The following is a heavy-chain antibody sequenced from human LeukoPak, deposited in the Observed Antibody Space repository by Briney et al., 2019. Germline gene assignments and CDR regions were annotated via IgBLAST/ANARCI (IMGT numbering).Heavy chain of an antibody. D-gene: IGHD3-10*01. CDR3: ARGFNYGSGKNWFDP. CDR1: GGTFSSYA. Sequence: ASVKVSCKASGGTFSSYAISWVRQAPGQGLEWMGGIIPIFGTANYAQKFQGRVTITADESTSTAYMELSSLRSEDTAVYYCARGFNYGSGKNWFDPWGQGTLVTVSS. J-gene: IGHJ5*02. CDR2: IIPIFGTA. V-gene: IGHV1-69*13.